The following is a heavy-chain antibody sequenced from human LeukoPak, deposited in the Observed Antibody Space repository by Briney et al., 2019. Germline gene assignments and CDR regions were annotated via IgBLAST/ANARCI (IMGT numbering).Heavy chain of an antibody. D-gene: IGHD3-3*01. Sequence: GGSLRLSCAASGFTFDGYVMSWVRQAPGKGLEWVSAISGGGGSTFYADSVKGRFTISRDNSKNTLYLQMNSLRAEDTAVYYCAKDKGITIFGVVITFDYWDQGTLVTVSS. CDR2: ISGGGGST. V-gene: IGHV3-23*01. CDR3: AKDKGITIFGVVITFDY. J-gene: IGHJ4*02. CDR1: GFTFDGYV.